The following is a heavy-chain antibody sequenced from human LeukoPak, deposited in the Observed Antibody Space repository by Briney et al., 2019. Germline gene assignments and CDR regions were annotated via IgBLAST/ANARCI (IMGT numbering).Heavy chain of an antibody. CDR3: AKDTSMVRGVHLDY. Sequence: GGSLRLSCAASGFTFSSYAMSWVRQAPGKGLEWVSAISGSGGSTYYADSVKGRFTISRDNAKNSLYLQMNSLRAEDTALYYCAKDTSMVRGVHLDYWGQGTLVTVSS. CDR2: ISGSGGST. J-gene: IGHJ4*02. V-gene: IGHV3-23*01. D-gene: IGHD3-10*01. CDR1: GFTFSSYA.